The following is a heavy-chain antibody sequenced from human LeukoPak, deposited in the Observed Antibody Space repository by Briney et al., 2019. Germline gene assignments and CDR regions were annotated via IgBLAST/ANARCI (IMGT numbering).Heavy chain of an antibody. J-gene: IGHJ4*02. Sequence: PGGSLRLSCAASGFTFSSYAMSWVRQAPGKGLEWVSAISGSGGSTYYADSVKGRFTISRDNSKNTLYLQMNSLRAEDTAVYYCAKADTMIVVFVYFDYWGQGTLVTVPS. D-gene: IGHD3-22*01. CDR3: AKADTMIVVFVYFDY. CDR1: GFTFSSYA. CDR2: ISGSGGST. V-gene: IGHV3-23*01.